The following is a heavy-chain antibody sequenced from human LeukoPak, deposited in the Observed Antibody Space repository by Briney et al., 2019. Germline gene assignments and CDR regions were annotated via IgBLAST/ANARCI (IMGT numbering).Heavy chain of an antibody. CDR1: GLRFSSYD. V-gene: IGHV3-30*03. D-gene: IGHD5-24*01. CDR2: ASFGGSHK. Sequence: GGSLRLSCAASGLRFSSYDVHWVRQAPGKGLEWVAVASFGGSHKNYGDSVKGRFTISRDDSKNTLILQMNSLRVEDTAVYYCASGMASRIYGLSPVHWGQGTLVTVSS. CDR3: ASGMASRIYGLSPVH. J-gene: IGHJ4*02.